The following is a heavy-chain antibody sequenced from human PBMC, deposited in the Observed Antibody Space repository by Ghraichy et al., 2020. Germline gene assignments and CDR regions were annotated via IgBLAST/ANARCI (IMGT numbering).Heavy chain of an antibody. J-gene: IGHJ6*02. D-gene: IGHD3-10*01. CDR3: ARDRATLVRGVILSYYGMDV. CDR2: TYYKSKWYN. Sequence: TLSLTCAISGDSVSSNGATWTWIRQSPSRGLEWLGRTYYKSKWYNDYALSVRGRITINPDTATNQFSLQLRSVTPEDTAVYYCARDRATLVRGVILSYYGMDVWGQGTTVIVSS. CDR1: GDSVSSNGAT. V-gene: IGHV6-1*01.